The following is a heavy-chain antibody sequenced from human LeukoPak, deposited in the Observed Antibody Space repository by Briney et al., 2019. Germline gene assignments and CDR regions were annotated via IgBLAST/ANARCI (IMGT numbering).Heavy chain of an antibody. J-gene: IGHJ3*02. V-gene: IGHV1-18*01. CDR2: ISAYNGHT. Sequence: GASVKVSCKASGYTFTSYGISWVRQAPGQGLEWMGWISAYNGHTNYAQKLQGRVTMTTDTSTNTAYMELRSLRSDDTAVYYCARAQRPLGNSEVGPGAFDIWGQGTMVTVSS. CDR1: GYTFTSYG. CDR3: ARAQRPLGNSEVGPGAFDI. D-gene: IGHD1-7*01.